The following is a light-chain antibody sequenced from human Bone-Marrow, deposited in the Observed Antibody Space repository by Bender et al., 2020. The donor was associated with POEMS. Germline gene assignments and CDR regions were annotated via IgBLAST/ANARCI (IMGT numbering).Light chain of an antibody. CDR1: SSSIGSNF. CDR3: AVWDDSLNGWV. Sequence: QSVLTQPPSASGTPGQRVTISCSGSSSSIGSNFVYWYQQLPGAAPKLLIYSSHRRPSEVPDRFSGFRSGTSASLAISGLQSEDEADYYCAVWDDSLNGWVFGGGTKLTVL. J-gene: IGLJ3*02. V-gene: IGLV1-44*01. CDR2: SSH.